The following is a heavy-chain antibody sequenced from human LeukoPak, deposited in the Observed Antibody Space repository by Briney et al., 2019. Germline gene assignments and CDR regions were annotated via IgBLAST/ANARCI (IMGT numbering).Heavy chain of an antibody. CDR2: IYHSGST. Sequence: PSETLSLTCAVSGGSISSGGYSWSWIRQPPGKGLEWIGYIYHSGSTYYNPSLKSRVTISVDRSKNQFSLKLSSVTAADTAVYYCARAVVAATGWFDPWGQGILVTVSS. V-gene: IGHV4-30-2*01. CDR3: ARAVVAATGWFDP. J-gene: IGHJ5*02. CDR1: GGSISSGGYS. D-gene: IGHD2-15*01.